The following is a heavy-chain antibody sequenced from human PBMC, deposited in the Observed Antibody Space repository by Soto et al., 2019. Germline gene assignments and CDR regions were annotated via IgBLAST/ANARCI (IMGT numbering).Heavy chain of an antibody. D-gene: IGHD1-26*01. Sequence: QVQLQESGPGLVKPSGTLSLTCAVSGGSISGSNWWSWVRQPPGKGLEWIGEIYHSGSTNYNPSLKSRXXIXVXXAKNQFSLMLSSVTSADTAVYYCARVSGTYNSLHYWGQGTLVTVSS. CDR1: GGSISGSNW. CDR3: ARVSGTYNSLHY. CDR2: IYHSGST. V-gene: IGHV4-4*02. J-gene: IGHJ4*02.